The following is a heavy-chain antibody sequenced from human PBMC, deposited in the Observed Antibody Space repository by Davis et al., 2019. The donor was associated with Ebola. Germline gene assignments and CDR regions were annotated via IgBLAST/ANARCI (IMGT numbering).Heavy chain of an antibody. J-gene: IGHJ2*01. Sequence: GGSLRLSCLASGFSFSSNIINWVPYAPGKGLRLVPFISSSRNYIYYADSVKGRFPVSRDNAKNSLYLQMNSLRAEDTAVYYCVRDPALVVTGGGWFFGLWGRGTLVTVSS. D-gene: IGHD2-21*02. CDR1: GFSFSSNI. CDR2: ISSSRNYI. V-gene: IGHV3-21*01. CDR3: VRDPALVVTGGGWFFGL.